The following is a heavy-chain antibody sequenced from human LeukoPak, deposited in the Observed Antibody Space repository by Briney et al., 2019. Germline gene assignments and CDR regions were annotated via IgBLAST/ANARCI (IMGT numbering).Heavy chain of an antibody. Sequence: GGSLRLSCAVSGFTFSSHWMTWVRQVPGKGLEWVANIKKDGSEKYYADSVKGRFTIYRDDAKNSVYLQMNSLRAEDTAVYYCARGYSWSGYIYDYWGQGTLVTVSS. V-gene: IGHV3-7*01. D-gene: IGHD3-3*01. CDR3: ARGYSWSGYIYDY. CDR1: GFTFSSHW. J-gene: IGHJ4*02. CDR2: IKKDGSEK.